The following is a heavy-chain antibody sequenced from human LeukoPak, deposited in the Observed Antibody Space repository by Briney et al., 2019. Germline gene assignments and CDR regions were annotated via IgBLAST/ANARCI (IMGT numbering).Heavy chain of an antibody. D-gene: IGHD4/OR15-4a*01. J-gene: IGHJ4*02. Sequence: PGGSLRLSCAASGFTFSSYWMSWVRQAPGKGLEWVANIKQDGSEEYYVDSVKGRFTISRDNAKNSLYLQMNSLRAEDTAVYYCAREGAKLTNDYWGQGTLVTVSS. CDR1: GFTFSSYW. V-gene: IGHV3-7*05. CDR3: AREGAKLTNDY. CDR2: IKQDGSEE.